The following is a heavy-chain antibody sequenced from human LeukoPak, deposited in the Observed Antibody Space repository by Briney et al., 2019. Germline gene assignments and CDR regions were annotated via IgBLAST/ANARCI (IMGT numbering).Heavy chain of an antibody. D-gene: IGHD6-13*01. CDR3: ARESRGVAAAGYFDY. V-gene: IGHV4-4*07. CDR2: IYTSGST. J-gene: IGHJ4*02. Sequence: PPETRSLTCTVSGGSISSYYWSWIRQPAGKGLEWIGRIYTSGSTNYNPSLKSRVTMSVDTSKNQFSLKLSSVTAAGTAVYYCARESRGVAAAGYFDYWGQGTLVTVSS. CDR1: GGSISSYY.